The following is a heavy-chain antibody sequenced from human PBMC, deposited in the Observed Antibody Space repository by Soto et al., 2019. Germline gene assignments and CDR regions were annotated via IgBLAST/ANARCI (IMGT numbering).Heavy chain of an antibody. CDR1: GFTFSSYS. V-gene: IGHV3-48*02. Sequence: PGGSLRLSCAASGFTFSSYSMNWVRQAPGKGLEWVSYISSSSSTIYYADSVKGRFTISRDNAKNSLYLQMNSLRDEDTAVYYCARDYPQANWNYPNWFDPWGQGTLVTVSS. CDR2: ISSSSSTI. D-gene: IGHD1-7*01. J-gene: IGHJ5*02. CDR3: ARDYPQANWNYPNWFDP.